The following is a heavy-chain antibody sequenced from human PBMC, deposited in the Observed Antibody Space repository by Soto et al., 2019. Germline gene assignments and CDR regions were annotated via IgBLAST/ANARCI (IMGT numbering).Heavy chain of an antibody. CDR1: GGSVSSGSYY. V-gene: IGHV4-61*01. CDR3: AREGVTMVRVFDY. Sequence: QVQLQESGPGLVKPSETLSLTCTVSGGSVSSGSYYWSWIRQPPGKGLEWIGYIYYSGSTNYNPSLKSRVXRSTDXXKNQFSLKLSSVTAADTAVYYCAREGVTMVRVFDYWGQGTLVTVSS. D-gene: IGHD3-10*01. J-gene: IGHJ4*02. CDR2: IYYSGST.